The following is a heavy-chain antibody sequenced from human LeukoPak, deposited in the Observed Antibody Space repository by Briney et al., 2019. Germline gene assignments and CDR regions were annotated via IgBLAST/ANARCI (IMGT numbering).Heavy chain of an antibody. CDR2: IIPLVGTT. Sequence: SVKLSCTASGGTFSSYTISWVRQAPGQGLEWMGGIIPLVGTTDYAQNFQGRVTITADKSTSTAYMELSSLRSEDTAVYYCANATLRCSGGSCYEMDVWGKGTTVTVSS. J-gene: IGHJ6*04. CDR1: GGTFSSYT. D-gene: IGHD2-15*01. CDR3: ANATLRCSGGSCYEMDV. V-gene: IGHV1-69*06.